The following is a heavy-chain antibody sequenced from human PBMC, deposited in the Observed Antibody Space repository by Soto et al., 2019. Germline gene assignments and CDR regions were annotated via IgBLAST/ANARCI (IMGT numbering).Heavy chain of an antibody. Sequence: EVRLVESGGGLVQPGGSLRLSCTASGFTFSNYYMSWVRQAPGKGLEWVANIKKDGSEKYYVDSVKGRFTISRDNAKNSLYLQRASLRAEDTAVYYCVSSGYTYRGYWGQGTQVTASS. CDR3: VSSGYTYRGY. J-gene: IGHJ4*02. CDR1: GFTFSNYY. CDR2: IKKDGSEK. D-gene: IGHD5-18*01. V-gene: IGHV3-7*01.